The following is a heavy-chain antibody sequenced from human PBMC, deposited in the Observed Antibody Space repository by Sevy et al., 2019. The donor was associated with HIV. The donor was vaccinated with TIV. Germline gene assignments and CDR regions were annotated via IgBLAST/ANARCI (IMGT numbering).Heavy chain of an antibody. J-gene: IGHJ5*02. CDR2: IYYSGST. Sequence: SETLSLTCTVSGGSISSSSYYWGWIRQPPGKGLEWIGSIYYSGSTYYNPSLKSRVTISVDTSKNQFSLKLSSVTAADTAVYCCARRESSSHSGPWFDPWGRGTLVTVSS. CDR1: GGSISSSSYY. CDR3: ARRESSSHSGPWFDP. D-gene: IGHD6-19*01. V-gene: IGHV4-39*01.